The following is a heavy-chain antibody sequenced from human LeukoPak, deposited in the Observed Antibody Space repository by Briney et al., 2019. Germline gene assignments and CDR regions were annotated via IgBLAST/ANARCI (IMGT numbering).Heavy chain of an antibody. CDR1: GFTFRTYW. CDR3: ARSSSGYFL. V-gene: IGHV3-74*01. CDR2: IKGDGSGA. D-gene: IGHD3-22*01. J-gene: IGHJ4*02. Sequence: GGSLRLSCAASGFTFRTYWMHWVRHAPGKGLVWVSRIKGDGSGAIYADSVKGRFTISRDNAENTLYLQMNSLRAEDTAVYYCARSSSGYFLWGQGTLVTVSS.